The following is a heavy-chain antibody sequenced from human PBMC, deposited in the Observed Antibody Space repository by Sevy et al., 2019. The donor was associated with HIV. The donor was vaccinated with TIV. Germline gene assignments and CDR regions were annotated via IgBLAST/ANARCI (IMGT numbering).Heavy chain of an antibody. CDR3: ARRDFGGGSSSYFDY. D-gene: IGHD3-16*01. CDR1: GGSISSSSYY. J-gene: IGHJ4*02. V-gene: IGHV4-39*01. Sequence: SETLSLTCTVSGGSISSSSYYWGWIRQPPGKGLEWIGSIYYSGSTYYNPSLKSRVTISVDTSKNQFSLKLSSVTAADTAVYYCARRDFGGGSSSYFDYWGQGTLVTDSS. CDR2: IYYSGST.